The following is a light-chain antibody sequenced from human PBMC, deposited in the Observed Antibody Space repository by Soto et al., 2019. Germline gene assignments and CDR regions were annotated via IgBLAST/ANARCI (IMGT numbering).Light chain of an antibody. CDR1: QSVSSN. Sequence: EIVMTQSPATLSVSPGERATLSCRASQSVSSNLAWYQHKSGQAPRLLISGASSRATGIPDRFSGSGSGTDFTLIISRLEPEDFALYYCQQYVSQPITFGQRTLLEVK. CDR3: QQYVSQPIT. V-gene: IGKV3D-15*01. J-gene: IGKJ5*01. CDR2: GAS.